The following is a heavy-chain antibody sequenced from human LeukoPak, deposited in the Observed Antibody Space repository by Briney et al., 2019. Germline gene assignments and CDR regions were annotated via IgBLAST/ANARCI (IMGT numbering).Heavy chain of an antibody. CDR3: ARDPRTVRI. J-gene: IGHJ4*02. D-gene: IGHD1-1*01. Sequence: GGSLRLSCAASGFTFSSYWMSWVRQAPGKGLEWVANIKQDGSEKYYVDSVKGRFTISRDNAKNLLYLQMDSLRVEDTAIYYCARDPRTVRIWGQGTLVTVSS. V-gene: IGHV3-7*01. CDR2: IKQDGSEK. CDR1: GFTFSSYW.